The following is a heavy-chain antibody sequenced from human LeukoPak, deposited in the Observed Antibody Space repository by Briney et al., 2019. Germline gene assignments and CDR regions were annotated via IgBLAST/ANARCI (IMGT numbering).Heavy chain of an antibody. CDR2: IYYSGST. CDR3: ARGLPPLDAFDI. V-gene: IGHV4-30-4*01. CDR1: GGSISSGDYY. Sequence: SETLSLTCTVSGGSISSGDYYWSWIRQPPGKGLEWIGYIYYSGSTYYNPSLKSRVTISVDTSKNQFSLKLSSVTAADTAVYYCARGLPPLDAFDIWGQGTMVTVSS. J-gene: IGHJ3*02.